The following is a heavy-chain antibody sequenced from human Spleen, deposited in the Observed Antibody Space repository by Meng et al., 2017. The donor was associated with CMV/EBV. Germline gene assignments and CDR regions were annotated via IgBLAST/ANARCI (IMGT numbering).Heavy chain of an antibody. J-gene: IGHJ4*01. CDR3: ARSQYYYDSSQPNFDF. CDR2: VYYSGST. Sequence: SETLSLTCTVSGGSVSSSSYYWNWIRQPPGQGLEWIGYVYYSGSTSYNPSLKSRVTMSADTSKNQFSLKLSSVTAADTAVYYCARSQYYYDSSQPNFDFWGHGTLVTV. D-gene: IGHD3-22*01. V-gene: IGHV4-61*01. CDR1: GGSVSSSSYY.